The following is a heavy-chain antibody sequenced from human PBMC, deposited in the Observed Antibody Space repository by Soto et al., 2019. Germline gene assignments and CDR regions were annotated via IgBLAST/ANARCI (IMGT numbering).Heavy chain of an antibody. V-gene: IGHV2-5*02. D-gene: IGHD2-15*01. Sequence: SGPTLVNPTQTLTLTCTFSGFSLSTSGVGVGWIRQPPGKALEWLALIYWDDDKRYSPSLKSRLTITKDTSKNQVVLTMTNMDPVDTATYYCAHRRAYCSGGSCYSIWFDPWGQGTLVTVSS. J-gene: IGHJ5*02. CDR1: GFSLSTSGVG. CDR3: AHRRAYCSGGSCYSIWFDP. CDR2: IYWDDDK.